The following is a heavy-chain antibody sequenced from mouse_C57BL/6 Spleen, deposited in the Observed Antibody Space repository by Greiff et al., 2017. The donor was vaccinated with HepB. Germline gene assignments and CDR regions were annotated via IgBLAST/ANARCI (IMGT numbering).Heavy chain of an antibody. D-gene: IGHD2-3*01. CDR1: GYSFTDYN. CDR3: AREGWLLRALDY. CDR2: INPNYGTT. J-gene: IGHJ2*01. Sequence: EVKVVESGPELVKPGASVKISCKASGYSFTDYNMNWVKQSNGKSLEWIGVINPNYGTTSYNQKFKGKATLTVDQSSSTAYMQLNSLTSEDSAVYYCAREGWLLRALDYWGQGTTLTVSS. V-gene: IGHV1-39*01.